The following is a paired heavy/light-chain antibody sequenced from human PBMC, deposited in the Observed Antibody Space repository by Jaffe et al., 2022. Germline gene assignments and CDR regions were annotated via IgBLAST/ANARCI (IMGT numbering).Heavy chain of an antibody. D-gene: IGHD4-17*01. Sequence: QVQLQESGPGLVKPSGTLSLTCAVSGGSVSSPNWWSWVRQPPGKGLEWIGEIIYSGATNYNPSLRSRATLSLDRSKNQVSLKLTSVTAADTALYYCARERHGDYDAFDIWGQGTMVTVSS. J-gene: IGHJ3*02. V-gene: IGHV4-4*02. CDR1: GGSVSSPNW. CDR3: ARERHGDYDAFDI. CDR2: IIYSGAT.
Light chain of an antibody. J-gene: IGLJ3*02. CDR1: SSDVDDHNY. CDR2: EVS. CDR3: SSYVNSITV. V-gene: IGLV2-14*01. Sequence: QSALTQPASVSGSPGQSITISCTGTSSDVDDHNYVSWYQQHPGKAPKLMIYEVSSRPSGVSNRFSGSQSGNTASLTISGLQAEDEADYYCSSYVNSITVFGGGTKVTVL.